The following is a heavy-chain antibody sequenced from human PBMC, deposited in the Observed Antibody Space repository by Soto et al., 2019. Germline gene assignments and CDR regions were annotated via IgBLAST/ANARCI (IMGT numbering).Heavy chain of an antibody. J-gene: IGHJ4*02. CDR3: ARDVIRSSYQPTNPENDY. CDR1: GGSFTGYS. CDR2: INHSGST. D-gene: IGHD2-2*01. Sequence: SETLSLTCAVYGGSFTGYSWTWIRQPPGKGLEWIGQINHSGSTIYSTSLKSRLTISVPTSKNQFSLELSSVTAADTAVYYCARDVIRSSYQPTNPENDYWGQGTLVTVSS. V-gene: IGHV4-34*01.